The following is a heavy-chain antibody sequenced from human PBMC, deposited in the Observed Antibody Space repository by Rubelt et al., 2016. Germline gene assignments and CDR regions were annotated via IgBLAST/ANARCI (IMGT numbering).Heavy chain of an antibody. D-gene: IGHD4-17*01. Sequence: EVQLVESGGGLVQPGGSLRLSCAASGFTFSSYSMNWVRQGPGKGLEYVSSITDDSSNIFYADSVKGRLTTSRDNAKNSLYLQSNSLGAEDTAVYYCARERDYGDAHDAFDIWGQGTMVTVSS. CDR1: GFTFSSYS. CDR3: ARERDYGDAHDAFDI. J-gene: IGHJ3*02. V-gene: IGHV3-21*01. CDR2: ITDDSSNI.